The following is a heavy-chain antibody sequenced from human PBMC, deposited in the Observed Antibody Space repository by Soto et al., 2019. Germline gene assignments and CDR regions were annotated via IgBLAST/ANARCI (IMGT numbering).Heavy chain of an antibody. CDR3: VKGLPTPRDCSSTSCYRDYYYYGMDV. V-gene: IGHV3-64D*08. CDR1: GFTLSSYA. Sequence: PGESLKISCSASGFTLSSYAMHWVRQAPGKGLEYVSAISSNGGSTYYADSVKGRFTISRDNSKNTLYLQMSSLRAEDTAVYYCVKGLPTPRDCSSTSCYRDYYYYGMDVWGQGTTVTVSS. CDR2: ISSNGGST. J-gene: IGHJ6*02. D-gene: IGHD2-2*02.